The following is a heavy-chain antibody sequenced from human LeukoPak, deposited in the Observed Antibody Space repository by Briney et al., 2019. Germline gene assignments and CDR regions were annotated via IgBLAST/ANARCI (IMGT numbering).Heavy chain of an antibody. CDR3: ARGSLRFPFDY. V-gene: IGHV4-34*01. CDR1: GGSFSGYY. J-gene: IGHJ4*02. D-gene: IGHD5-12*01. Sequence: SETLSLTCAVYGGSFSGYYWSWIRQPPGKGLEWIGEINHSGSTNYNPSLKSRVTISVDTSKNQFSLKLSSVTAADTAVYYCARGSLRFPFDYWGQGTLVTVSS. CDR2: INHSGST.